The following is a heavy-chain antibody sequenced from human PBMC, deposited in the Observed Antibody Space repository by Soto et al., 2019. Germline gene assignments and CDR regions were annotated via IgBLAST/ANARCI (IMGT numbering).Heavy chain of an antibody. V-gene: IGHV4-30-2*01. J-gene: IGHJ3*02. Sequence: SETLSITCAVSGGSISSGGYSWSWIRQPPGKGLEWIGYIYHSGSTYYNPSLKSRVTISVDRSKNQFSLKLSSVTAADTAVYYCLRVLVVVPAAIRGAFDIWGQWKMVT. CDR1: GGSISSGGYS. CDR2: IYHSGST. CDR3: LRVLVVVPAAIRGAFDI. D-gene: IGHD2-2*02.